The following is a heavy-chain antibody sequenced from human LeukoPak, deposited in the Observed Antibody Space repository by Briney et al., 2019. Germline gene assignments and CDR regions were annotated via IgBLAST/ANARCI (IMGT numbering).Heavy chain of an antibody. CDR1: GGSISSYY. Sequence: SETLSLTCTVSGGSISSYYWSWIRQPPGKGLEWIGYIYYSGSTNYNPSLKSRVTISVDTSKNQFSLKLGSVTAADTAVYYCARHEVGAYFDYWGQGTLVTVSS. CDR2: IYYSGST. D-gene: IGHD1-26*01. J-gene: IGHJ4*02. V-gene: IGHV4-59*08. CDR3: ARHEVGAYFDY.